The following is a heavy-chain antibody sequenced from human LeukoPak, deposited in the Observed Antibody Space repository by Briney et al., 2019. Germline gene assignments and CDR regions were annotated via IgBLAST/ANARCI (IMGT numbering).Heavy chain of an antibody. CDR2: MNPHRGDT. D-gene: IGHD3-16*01. CDR1: GYTFTNYD. CDR3: ARFGGRVAKDDRLDY. V-gene: IGHV1-8*03. J-gene: IGHJ4*02. Sequence: ASVKVSCKASGYTFTNYDINWVRQATGQGLESMAWMNPHRGDTGYAQKFQGRVFITRNTSINTAYMELSSLTSEDTAVYYCARFGGRVAKDDRLDYWGQGTLVTVSS.